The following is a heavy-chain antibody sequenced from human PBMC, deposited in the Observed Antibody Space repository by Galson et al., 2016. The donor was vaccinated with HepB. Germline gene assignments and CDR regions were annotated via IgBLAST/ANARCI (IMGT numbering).Heavy chain of an antibody. J-gene: IGHJ4*02. CDR3: VQDYNTGWSYFHH. V-gene: IGHV3-33*06. CDR2: IWSDGSNE. D-gene: IGHD6-19*01. CDR1: GFTFSSYG. Sequence: SLRLSCAASGFTFSSYGMHWVRQAPGKGLEWVAVIWSDGSNEYYKDSVKGRFTISRDNSKNTVFLQMKSLRADDTALYHCVQDYNTGWSYFHHCGQGTLVTISS.